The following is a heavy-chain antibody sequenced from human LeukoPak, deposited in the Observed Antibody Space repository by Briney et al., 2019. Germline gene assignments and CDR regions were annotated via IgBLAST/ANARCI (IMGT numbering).Heavy chain of an antibody. V-gene: IGHV4-30-2*01. CDR3: ARDRDITGTTSRRFDP. Sequence: PSQTLSLTCTVSGGSISSGGYYWSWIRQPPGKGLEWIGYIYHSGSTYYNPSLKSRVTISVDRSKNQFSLKLSSVTAADTAVYYCARDRDITGTTSRRFDPWGQGTLVTVSS. CDR2: IYHSGST. D-gene: IGHD1-7*01. J-gene: IGHJ5*02. CDR1: GGSISSGGYY.